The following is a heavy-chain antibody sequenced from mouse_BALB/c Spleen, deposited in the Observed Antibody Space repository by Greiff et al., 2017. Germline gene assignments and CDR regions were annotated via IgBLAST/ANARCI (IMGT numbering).Heavy chain of an antibody. CDR2: ISDGGSYT. V-gene: IGHV5-4*02. J-gene: IGHJ3*01. D-gene: IGHD1-1*01. CDR1: GFTFSDYY. Sequence: EVQLVESGGGLVKPGGSLKLSCAASGFTFSDYYMYWVRQTPEKRLEWVATISDGGSYTYYPDSVKGRFTISRDNAKNNLYLQMSSLKSEDTAMYYCARGGDYYGSSPFAYWGQGTLVTVSA. CDR3: ARGGDYYGSSPFAY.